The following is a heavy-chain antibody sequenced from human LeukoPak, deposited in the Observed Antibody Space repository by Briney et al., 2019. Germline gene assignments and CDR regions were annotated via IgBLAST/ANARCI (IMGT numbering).Heavy chain of an antibody. CDR3: ARAGRDKPGY. V-gene: IGHV3-53*01. J-gene: IGHJ4*02. Sequence: GGSLRLSCAASGFSVFSNYMTWVRQAPGKGLEWVAVSYRRDTTFYADSVKGRFTISRDNAKNSLYLQMSSLRAEDTAVYYCARAGRDKPGYWGQGTLVTVSS. CDR2: SYRRDTT. CDR1: GFSVFSNY. D-gene: IGHD5-24*01.